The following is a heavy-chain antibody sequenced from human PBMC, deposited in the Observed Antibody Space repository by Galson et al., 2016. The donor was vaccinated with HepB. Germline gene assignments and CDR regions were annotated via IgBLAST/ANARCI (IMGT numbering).Heavy chain of an antibody. D-gene: IGHD2-21*01. Sequence: QSGAEVKKAGESLKISCKGSGYSFNSHWIGWVRQLPGKGLEWMGIIYPDDSDIRYNPSFQGQVTISADTSITTAYLQWSSLKASDTATYYCARVIVAAGGESDPWGQGTLVTVSS. V-gene: IGHV5-51*01. J-gene: IGHJ5*02. CDR3: ARVIVAAGGESDP. CDR2: IYPDDSDI. CDR1: GYSFNSHW.